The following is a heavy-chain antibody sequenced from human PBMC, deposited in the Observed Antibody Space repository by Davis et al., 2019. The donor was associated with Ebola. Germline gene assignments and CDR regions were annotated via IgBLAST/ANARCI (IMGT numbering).Heavy chain of an antibody. J-gene: IGHJ5*02. CDR3: ARQGTNGYLNWFDP. V-gene: IGHV5-51*01. D-gene: IGHD2-8*01. Sequence: GESLKISCKGSEYSFTNYWIAWVRQMPRKGLEWMGIIWPGDSDTRYNPSFEGRVTISADRSINTAYLQWGSLRASDTAMYYCARQGTNGYLNWFDPWGQGTLVTVSS. CDR2: IWPGDSDT. CDR1: EYSFTNYW.